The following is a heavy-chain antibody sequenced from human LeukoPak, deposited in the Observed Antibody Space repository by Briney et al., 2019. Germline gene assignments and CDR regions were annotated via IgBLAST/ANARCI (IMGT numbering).Heavy chain of an antibody. Sequence: GASVKVSCKASGGTFSSCAISWVRQAPGQGLEWMGGIIPIFGTANYAQKFQGRVTITADESTSTAYMELSSLRSEDTAVYYCARDVREWVAAAARAPFDIWGQGTMVTVSS. D-gene: IGHD6-13*01. J-gene: IGHJ3*02. CDR1: GGTFSSCA. CDR2: IIPIFGTA. CDR3: ARDVREWVAAAARAPFDI. V-gene: IGHV1-69*01.